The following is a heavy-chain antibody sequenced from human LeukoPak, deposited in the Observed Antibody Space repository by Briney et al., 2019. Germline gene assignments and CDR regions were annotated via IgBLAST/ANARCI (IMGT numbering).Heavy chain of an antibody. V-gene: IGHV1-46*04. Sequence: ASVKVSCKASGYIFTNYYIHWVRQAPGQGLEWMGIINPSGGSTNYAQKLQGRVTMTRVTSTSTVYMELSSLRSEDTAVYYCARDESRGHDYWGQGTLVIVSS. CDR1: GYIFTNYY. D-gene: IGHD3-22*01. J-gene: IGHJ4*02. CDR2: INPSGGST. CDR3: ARDESRGHDY.